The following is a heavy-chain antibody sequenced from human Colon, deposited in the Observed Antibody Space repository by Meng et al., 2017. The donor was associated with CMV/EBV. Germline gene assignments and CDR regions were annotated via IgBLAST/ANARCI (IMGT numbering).Heavy chain of an antibody. CDR2: IIPILGIA. Sequence: SVKVSCKASGGTFSSYTISWVRQAPGQGLEWMGRIIPILGIANYAQKFQGRVTITADKSTSTAYMELSSLRSEDTAVYYCARGRTMIAVGAFDYWGQGTLVTVSS. D-gene: IGHD3-22*01. V-gene: IGHV1-69*02. CDR1: GGTFSSYT. CDR3: ARGRTMIAVGAFDY. J-gene: IGHJ4*02.